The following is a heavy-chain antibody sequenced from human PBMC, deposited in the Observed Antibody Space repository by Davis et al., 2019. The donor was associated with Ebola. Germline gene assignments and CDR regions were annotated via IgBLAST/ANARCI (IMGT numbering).Heavy chain of an antibody. Sequence: MPSETLSLTCTVSGGSISSGGYYWSWIRQHPGKGLEWIGYIYYSGSTYYNPSLKSRVTISVDTSKNQFSLKLSSVTAADTAVYYCARDLQLAGMDVWGKGTTVTVSS. CDR1: GGSISSGGYY. CDR2: IYYSGST. CDR3: ARDLQLAGMDV. V-gene: IGHV4-31*03. J-gene: IGHJ6*04.